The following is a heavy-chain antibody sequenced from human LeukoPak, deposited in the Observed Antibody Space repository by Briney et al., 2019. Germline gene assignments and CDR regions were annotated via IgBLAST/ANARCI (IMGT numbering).Heavy chain of an antibody. D-gene: IGHD1-26*01. CDR1: GGSISGTNW. J-gene: IGHJ4*02. CDR2: ISLAGQT. V-gene: IGHV4/OR15-8*02. CDR3: SRESGPFCPFGY. Sequence: PSDTLSLTCGVSGGSISGTNWWSWARQPPGQGLEWIGEISLAGQTNYNPSLNSRVTMSLDKSSNQLSLHLTSVTAADTATYFCSRESGPFCPFGYWGQGTLVIVSS.